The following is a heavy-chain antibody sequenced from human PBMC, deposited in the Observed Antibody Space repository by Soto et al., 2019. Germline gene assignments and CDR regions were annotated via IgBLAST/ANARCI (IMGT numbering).Heavy chain of an antibody. CDR1: GGSISSGDYY. D-gene: IGHD4-17*01. J-gene: IGHJ5*02. CDR2: IYYSGST. V-gene: IGHV4-30-4*01. Sequence: SETLSLTCTLSGGSISSGDYYWSWIRQPPGKGLEWIGYIYYSGSTYYNPSLKSRVTISVDTSKNQFSLKLSSVTAADTAVYYCARQYADYYWFGPWREGPLVT. CDR3: ARQYADYYWFGP.